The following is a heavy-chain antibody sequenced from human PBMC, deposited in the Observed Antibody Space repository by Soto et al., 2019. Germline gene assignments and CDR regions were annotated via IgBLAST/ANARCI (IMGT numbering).Heavy chain of an antibody. D-gene: IGHD2-2*01. CDR1: GYTFTSYY. CDR2: INPSGGST. Sequence: GXSVKISFKASGYTFTSYYIPRVRQAPGQGLEWMGIINPSGGSTSYAQKFQGRVTMTRDTSTSTVYMELSSLRSEDTAVYYCARAGIVVVPAATEVWLDPWGQGTLVT. CDR3: ARAGIVVVPAATEVWLDP. V-gene: IGHV1-46*01. J-gene: IGHJ5*02.